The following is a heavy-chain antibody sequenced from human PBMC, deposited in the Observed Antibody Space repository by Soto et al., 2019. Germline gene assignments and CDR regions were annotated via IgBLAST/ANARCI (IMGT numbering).Heavy chain of an antibody. Sequence: QLQLQESGPGLVKPSETLSLTCTVSGGSISSSSYYWGWIRQPPGKGLEWIGSIYYSGSTYYNPSLKSRLTMSVDTSKNQFPLKLSSVTAADTAVYYWARRRLGGRDRYNYYDYWCQGTLATGST. J-gene: IGHJ4*02. V-gene: IGHV4-39*01. D-gene: IGHD3-16*01. CDR3: ARRRLGGRDRYNYYDY. CDR1: GGSISSSSYY. CDR2: IYYSGST.